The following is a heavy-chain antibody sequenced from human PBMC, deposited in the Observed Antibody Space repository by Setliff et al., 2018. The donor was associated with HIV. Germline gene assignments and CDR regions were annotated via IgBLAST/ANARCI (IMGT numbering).Heavy chain of an antibody. CDR2: ISSSSSYI. J-gene: IGHJ4*02. D-gene: IGHD3-3*01. CDR3: ARSVLQFLEWLPGYFDY. CDR1: GFIFSSYS. Sequence: GGSLRLSCAASGFIFSSYSMNWVRQAPGKGLEWVSSISSSSSYIYYADSVRGRFTISRDNAENSLYLQMNSLRAEDTAVYYCARSVLQFLEWLPGYFDYWGQGTLVTVSS. V-gene: IGHV3-21*01.